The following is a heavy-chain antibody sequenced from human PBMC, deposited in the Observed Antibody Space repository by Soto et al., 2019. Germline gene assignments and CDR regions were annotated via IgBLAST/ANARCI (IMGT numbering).Heavy chain of an antibody. V-gene: IGHV1-46*01. CDR3: ATAAYSTSWYDF. CDR1: EYTFTDYY. CDR2: INPSGGST. D-gene: IGHD6-13*01. J-gene: IGHJ5*01. Sequence: QVQLVQSGAEVKKPGASVKLSCKSSEYTFTDYYIHWVRQAPGQGLEWMGLINPSGGSTSYAQKSQSRVTTNRDTSTSTVYMELSSLRSEDTAVYYCATAAYSTSWYDFWGQGALGTVSS.